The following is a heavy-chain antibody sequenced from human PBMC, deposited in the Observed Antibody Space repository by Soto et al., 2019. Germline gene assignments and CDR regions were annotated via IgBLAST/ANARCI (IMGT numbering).Heavy chain of an antibody. V-gene: IGHV4-59*01. Sequence: LSLTCTVSGASISSYFWTWSRQSPGKGLQWIGYVHYSGNTNYNPSLNSRVTMSVDTSKNQFSLRLTSVTAADTAVYYCARMNQLAPKRNAFDIWGQGTMVTVSS. CDR3: ARMNQLAPKRNAFDI. CDR1: GASISSYF. D-gene: IGHD1-1*01. CDR2: VHYSGNT. J-gene: IGHJ3*02.